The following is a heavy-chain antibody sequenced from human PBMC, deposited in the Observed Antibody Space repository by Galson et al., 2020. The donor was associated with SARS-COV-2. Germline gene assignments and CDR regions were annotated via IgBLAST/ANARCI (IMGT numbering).Heavy chain of an antibody. CDR1: GGSISSYY. CDR3: ARDRGSGRAYYYYGMDV. CDR2: IYYSGST. V-gene: IGHV4-59*01. J-gene: IGHJ6*02. Sequence: SETLSLTCTVSGGSISSYYWSWIRQPPGKGLEWIGYIYYSGSTNYNPSLKSRVTISVDTSKNQFSLKLSSVTAADTAVYYCARDRGSGRAYYYYGMDVWGQGTTVTVSS. D-gene: IGHD3-10*01.